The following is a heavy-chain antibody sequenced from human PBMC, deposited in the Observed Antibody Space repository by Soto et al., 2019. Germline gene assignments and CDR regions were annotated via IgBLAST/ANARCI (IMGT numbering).Heavy chain of an antibody. J-gene: IGHJ6*02. CDR3: ARRYYYGSGSYLSNYYGMGV. Sequence: GVSLKSWSNVSGYSFTSYGIGWMLQMPGKGLECLGIIYPGDSDTRYSPSFQGQVTISADKSISTAYLQWSSLKASDTAMYYCARRYYYGSGSYLSNYYGMGVWGQGPTVTVPS. D-gene: IGHD3-10*01. V-gene: IGHV5-51*01. CDR1: GYSFTSYG. CDR2: IYPGDSDT.